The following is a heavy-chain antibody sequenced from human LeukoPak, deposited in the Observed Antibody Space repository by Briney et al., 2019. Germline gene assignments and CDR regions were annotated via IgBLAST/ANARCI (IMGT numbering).Heavy chain of an antibody. J-gene: IGHJ2*01. CDR1: GGSVSSGSYY. D-gene: IGHD7-27*01. CDR3: ARDATGAPGYFDL. Sequence: SETLSLTCTVSGGSVSSGSYYWSWIRQPPGKGLEWIGYIYYSGGTNYNPSLKSRVTMSLDTSKNQFPLKLTSVTAADTAVYYCARDATGAPGYFDLWGRGTLVTVSS. V-gene: IGHV4-61*01. CDR2: IYYSGGT.